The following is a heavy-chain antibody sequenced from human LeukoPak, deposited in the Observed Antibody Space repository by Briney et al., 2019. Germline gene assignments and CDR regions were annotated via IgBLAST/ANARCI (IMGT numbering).Heavy chain of an antibody. D-gene: IGHD2-15*01. V-gene: IGHV4-31*03. CDR3: ASVPYCSGGSCRTDFDP. Sequence: SETLSLTCTVSGGSISSGGYYWSWIRQHPGKGLEWIGYIYYSGSTYYNPSLKSRVTISVDTSKNQFSLKLSSVTAADTAVYYCASVPYCSGGSCRTDFDPWGQGTLVTVSS. CDR2: IYYSGST. J-gene: IGHJ5*02. CDR1: GGSISSGGYY.